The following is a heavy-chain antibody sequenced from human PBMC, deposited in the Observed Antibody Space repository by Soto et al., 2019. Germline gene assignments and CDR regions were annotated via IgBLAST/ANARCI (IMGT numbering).Heavy chain of an antibody. D-gene: IGHD6-19*01. CDR2: ISSSGDTT. V-gene: IGHV3-48*03. CDR3: AGGRTSGWYPYFDY. CDR1: GFTFSSYE. J-gene: IGHJ4*02. Sequence: PGGSLRLSCAASGFTFSSYEMNWVRQAPGKGLEWVSYISSSGDTTYYADSVKGRFTISRDNAKSSLYLQMNSLRAEDTAVYYCAGGRTSGWYPYFDYWAQGTLVTVSS.